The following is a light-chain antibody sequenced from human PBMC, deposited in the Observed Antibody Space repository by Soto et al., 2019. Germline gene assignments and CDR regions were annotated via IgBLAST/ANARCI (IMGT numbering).Light chain of an antibody. Sequence: EVVLTQSPATLSLSPGESATLSCRASQSVTRDSLAWYQQKPGHSPRLLISGASSRATGIPDRFSGGESGTDFIFNISILQPEDFAMYYCLHYGTAQWTFGQGTKVDI. V-gene: IGKV3-20*01. CDR1: QSVTRDS. CDR2: GAS. CDR3: LHYGTAQWT. J-gene: IGKJ1*01.